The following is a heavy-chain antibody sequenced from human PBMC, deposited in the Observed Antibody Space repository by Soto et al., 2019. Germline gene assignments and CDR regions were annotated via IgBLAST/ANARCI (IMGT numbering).Heavy chain of an antibody. D-gene: IGHD6-19*01. CDR1: RFPFSDSY. CDR2: ISSSGSIT. V-gene: IGHV3-11*01. J-gene: IGHJ6*02. Sequence: GGSLRLSCAASRFPFSDSYMSWIRQAPGKGLEWVSYISSSGSITYYADSVKGRFTISRDNAKNSLYLQMNSLRAEDTAVYYWARDAHRAVAGFYYYYGMDVWGQGTTVTVSS. CDR3: ARDAHRAVAGFYYYYGMDV.